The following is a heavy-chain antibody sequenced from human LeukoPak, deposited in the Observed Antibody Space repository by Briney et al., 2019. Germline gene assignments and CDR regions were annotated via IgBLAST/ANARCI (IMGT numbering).Heavy chain of an antibody. D-gene: IGHD2/OR15-2a*01. V-gene: IGHV4-59*01. CDR1: GGSISNYY. CDR3: ASHSTTNKRSAFAI. CDR2: IYNSGST. Sequence: ASETLSLTCTVSGGSISNYYWTWIRQPPGKGLEWIGYIYNSGSTNYNPSLKSRVTISVDTSKNQFSLSLSSATAADTAVYYCASHSTTNKRSAFAIWGQGTMVTVSS. J-gene: IGHJ3*02.